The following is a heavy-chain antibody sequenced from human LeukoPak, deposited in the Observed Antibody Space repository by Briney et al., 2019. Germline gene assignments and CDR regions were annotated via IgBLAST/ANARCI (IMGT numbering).Heavy chain of an antibody. Sequence: ASVKVSCKASGYTFTTYGISWVRQAPGQGFEWMGIINPSVGSTSYAQKFQGRITMTRDTSTSTVYMELSSLRSDDTAVYYCVRGRYDFSSGYYPSRWGQGTLVTVSS. V-gene: IGHV1-46*01. D-gene: IGHD3-3*01. CDR2: INPSVGST. CDR1: GYTFTTYG. CDR3: VRGRYDFSSGYYPSR. J-gene: IGHJ4*02.